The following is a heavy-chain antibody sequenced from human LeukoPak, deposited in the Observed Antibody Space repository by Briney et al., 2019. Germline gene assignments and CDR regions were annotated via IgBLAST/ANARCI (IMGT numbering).Heavy chain of an antibody. D-gene: IGHD3-10*01. CDR3: ASLYYYGSGSYPEYFQH. V-gene: IGHV4-38-2*01. CDR1: GYSISSGYY. J-gene: IGHJ1*01. CDR2: IYHSGST. Sequence: PSETLSLTCAVSGYSISSGYYWGWIGQPPGKGLEWIGSIYHSGSTYYNPSLKSRVTISVDTSKNQFSLKLSSVTAADTAVYYCASLYYYGSGSYPEYFQHWGQGTLVTVSS.